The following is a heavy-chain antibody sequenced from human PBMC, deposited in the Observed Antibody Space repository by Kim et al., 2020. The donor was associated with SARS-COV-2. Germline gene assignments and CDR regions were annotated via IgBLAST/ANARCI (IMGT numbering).Heavy chain of an antibody. CDR3: ARDYDFWSGSLYYGMDV. Sequence: GGSLRLSCAASGFTFSSYAMHWVRQAPGKGLEWVAVISYDGSNKYYADSVKGRFTISRDNSKNTLYLQMNSLRAEDTAVYYCARDYDFWSGSLYYGMDVWGQGTTVTVSS. CDR2: ISYDGSNK. D-gene: IGHD3-3*01. CDR1: GFTFSSYA. J-gene: IGHJ6*02. V-gene: IGHV3-30-3*01.